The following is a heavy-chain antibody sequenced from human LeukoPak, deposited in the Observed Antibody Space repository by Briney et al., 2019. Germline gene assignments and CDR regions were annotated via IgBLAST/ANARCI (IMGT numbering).Heavy chain of an antibody. CDR3: ARDLLYYTSGTYYAY. V-gene: IGHV3-7*01. J-gene: IGHJ4*02. Sequence: GGSLRLSCAASGFTVNNNYMTWVRQAPGKGLEWVANIKQDGGEIYYVDSVRGRFTISRDNAKNSLYLQMNSLRAEDTAVYYCARDLLYYTSGTYYAYWGQGTLVTVSS. CDR2: IKQDGGEI. D-gene: IGHD3-10*01. CDR1: GFTVNNNY.